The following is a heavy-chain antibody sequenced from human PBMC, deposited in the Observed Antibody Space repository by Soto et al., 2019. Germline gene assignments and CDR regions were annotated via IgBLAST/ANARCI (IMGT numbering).Heavy chain of an antibody. D-gene: IGHD3-10*01. CDR3: AKDGRGSGSHYNSFGY. CDR1: GFTVGNNY. Sequence: EVQVVESGGGLIQPGGSLKLSCAASGFTVGNNYMSWVCQAPGKGLEWVSLIYSTGTTKYADSVKGRFTVSRDNAKNTLYLQMNSLRAEDTAVYYCAKDGRGSGSHYNSFGYWGQGTLVTVSS. CDR2: IYSTGTT. J-gene: IGHJ4*02. V-gene: IGHV3-53*01.